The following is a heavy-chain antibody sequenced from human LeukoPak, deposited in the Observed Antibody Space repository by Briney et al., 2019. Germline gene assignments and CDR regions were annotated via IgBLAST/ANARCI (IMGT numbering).Heavy chain of an antibody. CDR1: GGSFSGYY. CDR3: ARGVSIAARPDYYYYYMDV. J-gene: IGHJ6*03. D-gene: IGHD6-6*01. V-gene: IGHV4-34*01. CDR2: INHSGST. Sequence: PSETLSLTCAVYGGSFSGYYWSWIRQPPGKGLEWIGEINHSGSTNYNPSLKSRVTISVDTSKNQFSLKLSSVTAADTAVYYCARGVSIAARPDYYYYYMDVWGKGTTVTVSS.